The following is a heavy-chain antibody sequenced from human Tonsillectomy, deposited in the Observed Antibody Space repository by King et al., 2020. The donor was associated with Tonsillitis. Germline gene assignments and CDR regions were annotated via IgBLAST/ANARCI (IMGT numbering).Heavy chain of an antibody. CDR2: ISSSSSYI. V-gene: IGHV3-21*01. J-gene: IGHJ5*02. Sequence: VQLVESGGGLVKPGGSLRLSCAASGFTFSSYSMNWVRQAPGKGLEWVSSISSSSSYIYYSHSVKCRFTISRDNAKNSLYLQMNSLRAEDTAVYYCARDLNYYDSSGYRNWFDPWGQGTLVTVSS. D-gene: IGHD3-22*01. CDR1: GFTFSSYS. CDR3: ARDLNYYDSSGYRNWFDP.